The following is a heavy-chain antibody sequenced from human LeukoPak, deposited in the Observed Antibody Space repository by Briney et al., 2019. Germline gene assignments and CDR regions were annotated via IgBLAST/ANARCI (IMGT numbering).Heavy chain of an antibody. V-gene: IGHV3-21*01. CDR2: ISSSSSYI. J-gene: IGHJ3*02. Sequence: GGSLRLSCAASGFTFSSYSMNWVRQAPGKGLESVLSISSSSSYIYYADSVKGRFTISRDNAKNSLYLQMNSLRAEDTAVYYCATPPAYCGGDCYDAFDIWGQGTMVTVSS. CDR1: GFTFSSYS. CDR3: ATPPAYCGGDCYDAFDI. D-gene: IGHD2-21*02.